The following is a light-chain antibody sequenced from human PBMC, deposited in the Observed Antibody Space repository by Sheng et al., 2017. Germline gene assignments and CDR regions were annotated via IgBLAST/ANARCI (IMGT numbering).Light chain of an antibody. Sequence: EIVLTQSPGTLSVSPGERATLSCRASQSVSSNLAWYQQKPGQVPRLLIYGASTRATGIPARFSGSGSGTEFTLTIDRLEPEDSAVYYCQQHGSSPFSFGQGTKVEI. CDR3: QQHGSSPFS. J-gene: IGKJ2*03. V-gene: IGKV3-20*01. CDR2: GAS. CDR1: QSVSSN.